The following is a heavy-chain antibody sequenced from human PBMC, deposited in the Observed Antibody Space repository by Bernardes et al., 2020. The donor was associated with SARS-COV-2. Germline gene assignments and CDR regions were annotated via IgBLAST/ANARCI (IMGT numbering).Heavy chain of an antibody. CDR2: IKQDGSEK. CDR1: GFTFSSYW. CDR3: ARDQAGLRFLEWTRNYYYYGMDV. J-gene: IGHJ6*02. Sequence: GGSLRLSCAASGFTFSSYWMSWVRQAPGKGLEWVANIKQDGSEKYYVDSVKGRFTISRDNAKNSLYLQMNSLRAEDTAVYYCARDQAGLRFLEWTRNYYYYGMDVWGQGTTVTVSS. V-gene: IGHV3-7*01. D-gene: IGHD3-3*01.